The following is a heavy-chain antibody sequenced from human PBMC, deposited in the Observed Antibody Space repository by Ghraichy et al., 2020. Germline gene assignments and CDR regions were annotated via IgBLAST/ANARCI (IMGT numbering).Heavy chain of an antibody. CDR1: GFSFRSYW. CDR2: IKQDGSEK. D-gene: IGHD3-3*01. V-gene: IGHV3-7*01. CDR3: VRYDFRRGQHDAFDV. Sequence: GGSLRLSCAASGFSFRSYWMSWVRQAPGKGLEWVANIKQDGSEKYFVDSVEGRFIISRDNAKNSLYLQMNSLRAEDTAVYYCVRYDFRRGQHDAFDVWGQGTMVTVAS. J-gene: IGHJ3*01.